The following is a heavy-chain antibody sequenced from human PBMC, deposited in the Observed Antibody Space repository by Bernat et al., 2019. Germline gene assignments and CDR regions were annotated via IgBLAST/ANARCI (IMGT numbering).Heavy chain of an antibody. V-gene: IGHV3-30*03. Sequence: QVQLVESGGGVVQPGKALRLSCAASGFTFSSYCMHWVRQAPGKGLEWVAVISYDGSNKYYADSVKGRFTISRDNSKNTLYLQMNSLRAEDTAVYYCAASGIWFGELFAFDIWGQGTMVTVSS. CDR1: GFTFSSYC. CDR3: AASGIWFGELFAFDI. CDR2: ISYDGSNK. J-gene: IGHJ3*02. D-gene: IGHD3-10*01.